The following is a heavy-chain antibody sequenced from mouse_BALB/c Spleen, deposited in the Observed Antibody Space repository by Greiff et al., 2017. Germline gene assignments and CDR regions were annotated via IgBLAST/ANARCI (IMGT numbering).Heavy chain of an antibody. D-gene: IGHD1-1*01. CDR1: GFTFSSYT. Sequence: DVQLVESGGGLVKPGGSLKLSCAASGFTFSSYTMSWVRQTPEKRLEWVATISSGGSYTYYPDSVKGRFTISRDNAKNTLYLQMSSLKSEDTAMYYCTGEDYGSSPYWYFDVWGAGTTVTVSS. CDR3: TGEDYGSSPYWYFDV. CDR2: ISSGGSYT. V-gene: IGHV5-6-4*01. J-gene: IGHJ1*01.